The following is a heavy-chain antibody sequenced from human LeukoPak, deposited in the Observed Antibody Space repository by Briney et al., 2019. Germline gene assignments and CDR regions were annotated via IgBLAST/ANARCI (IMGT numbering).Heavy chain of an antibody. Sequence: SETLSLTCTVSGGSISSYYWSWIRQPPGKGLEWIGYIYYSGSTNYNPSLKSRVTISVDTSKNQFSLKLSSVTAADTAVYYCARTWGSGSFQRSYYFDYWGQGTLVTVSS. CDR3: ARTWGSGSFQRSYYFDY. CDR2: IYYSGST. V-gene: IGHV4-59*12. CDR1: GGSISSYY. D-gene: IGHD3-10*01. J-gene: IGHJ4*02.